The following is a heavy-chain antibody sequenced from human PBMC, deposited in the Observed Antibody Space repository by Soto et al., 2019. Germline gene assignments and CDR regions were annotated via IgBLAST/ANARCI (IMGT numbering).Heavy chain of an antibody. J-gene: IGHJ6*02. CDR3: ASATDYDILTDYYYGLDV. CDR2: TSGHNGNA. V-gene: IGHV1-18*01. CDR1: GYSFMSFG. Sequence: QVQLVQSGAEVKEPGASVKVSCKASGYSFMSFGISWLRQAPGQGLECVGWTSGHNGNAHYAQKAQGRATMTTDTSTNTSYRELRSLTSDDTAVYYSASATDYDILTDYYYGLDVWGQGTTVTVSS. D-gene: IGHD3-9*01.